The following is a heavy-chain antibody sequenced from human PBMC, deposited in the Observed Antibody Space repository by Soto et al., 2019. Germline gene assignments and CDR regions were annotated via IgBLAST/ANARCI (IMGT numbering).Heavy chain of an antibody. CDR3: AREIVAVITTSQPRNNWLDP. V-gene: IGHV4-34*01. J-gene: IGHJ5*02. Sequence: SETLSLTCAVYGGSFSGYYWSWIRQPPGKGLEWIGEINHSGSTNYNPSLKSRVTISVDTSKNQFSLKLSSVTAADTAVYYCAREIVAVITTSQPRNNWLDPWGQGTLVTVSS. CDR1: GGSFSGYY. CDR2: INHSGST. D-gene: IGHD3-22*01.